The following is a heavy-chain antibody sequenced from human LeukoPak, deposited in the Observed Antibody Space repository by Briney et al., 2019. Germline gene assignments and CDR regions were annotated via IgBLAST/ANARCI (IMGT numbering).Heavy chain of an antibody. CDR2: VYSSGAT. Sequence: SETLSLTCTVSGGSITSYYWSWIRQPAGKGLEWIGRVYSSGATDYNPSLKSRVTMSVDTSKNHFSLKLSSVTAADTAIYYCARDEGGSTRPPPAYNWFDPWGQGTLVTVSS. CDR1: GGSITSYY. V-gene: IGHV4-4*07. CDR3: ARDEGGSTRPPPAYNWFDP. D-gene: IGHD1-1*01. J-gene: IGHJ5*02.